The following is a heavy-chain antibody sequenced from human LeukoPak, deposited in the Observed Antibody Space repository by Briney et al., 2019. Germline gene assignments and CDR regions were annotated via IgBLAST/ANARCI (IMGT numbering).Heavy chain of an antibody. J-gene: IGHJ4*02. CDR1: GFTFSSYG. CDR2: ISGSGGST. D-gene: IGHD3-3*01. V-gene: IGHV3-23*01. Sequence: PGGSLRLSCAASGFTFSSYGMHWVRQAPGKGQEWVSAISGSGGSTYYTDSVRGRFTISRDNSKNTLYLQMNSLRAEDTAVYYCAKDLRITIFGVVISSFFDYWGQGTLVTVSS. CDR3: AKDLRITIFGVVISSFFDY.